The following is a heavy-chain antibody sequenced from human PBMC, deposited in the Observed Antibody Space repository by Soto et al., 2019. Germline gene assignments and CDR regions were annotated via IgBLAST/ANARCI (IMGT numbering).Heavy chain of an antibody. D-gene: IGHD6-13*01. Sequence: EVHLLESGGGLVQPGGSLRLSCAASRFTFNSYAMSWVRQAPGKGLEWVSAISGSGGSTYYADSVKGRFTISRDNSKNTLYLQMNSLRAEDTAVYYCAKDLSIAAGGGMFDYWGQGTLVTVSS. V-gene: IGHV3-23*01. CDR3: AKDLSIAAGGGMFDY. J-gene: IGHJ4*02. CDR1: RFTFNSYA. CDR2: ISGSGGST.